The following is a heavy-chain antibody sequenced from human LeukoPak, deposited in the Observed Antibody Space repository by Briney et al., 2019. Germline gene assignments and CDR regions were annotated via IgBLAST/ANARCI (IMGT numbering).Heavy chain of an antibody. V-gene: IGHV4-61*02. CDR2: IYTSGST. CDR1: GGSISSGSYY. Sequence: SETLSLTCTVSGGSISSGSYYWSWIRQPAGKGLEWIGRIYTSGSTNYNPSLKSRVTISVDTSKNQFSLKLSSVTAADTAVYYCARGSGSWRKDNWFDPWGQGTLVTVSS. D-gene: IGHD6-13*01. J-gene: IGHJ5*02. CDR3: ARGSGSWRKDNWFDP.